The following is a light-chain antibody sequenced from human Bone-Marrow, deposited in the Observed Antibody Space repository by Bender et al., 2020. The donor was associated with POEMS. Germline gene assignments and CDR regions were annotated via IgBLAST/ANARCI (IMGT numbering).Light chain of an antibody. V-gene: IGLV2-14*03. J-gene: IGLJ3*02. CDR2: DVR. CDR3: SSYTTSSTLV. CDR1: SSDVGGYDY. Sequence: QSALTQPASVSGSPGQSITISCTGTSSDVGGYDYVSWYQQHPARAPKLIIYDVRGRPTGASNRFSGYKSGNTAYLTISGLQPDDEADYYCSSYTTSSTLVFGGGTKLTVL.